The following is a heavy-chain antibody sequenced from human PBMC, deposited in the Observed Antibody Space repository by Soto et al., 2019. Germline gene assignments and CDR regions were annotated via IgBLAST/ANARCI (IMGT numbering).Heavy chain of an antibody. J-gene: IGHJ6*02. D-gene: IGHD6-13*01. CDR1: GGTFSSYA. CDR3: ARDEAAALGYYYGMDV. Sequence: SVKVSCKASGGTFSSYAISWVRQAPGQGLEWMGGIIPIFGTANYAQKFQGRVTITADESTSTAYMELSSLRSEDTAVYYCARDEAAALGYYYGMDVWGQGNPGHRLL. V-gene: IGHV1-69*13. CDR2: IIPIFGTA.